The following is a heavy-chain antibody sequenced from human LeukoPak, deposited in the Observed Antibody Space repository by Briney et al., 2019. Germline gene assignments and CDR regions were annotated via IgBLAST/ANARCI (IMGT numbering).Heavy chain of an antibody. V-gene: IGHV4-61*01. D-gene: IGHD3-10*01. CDR2: IYYSGST. Sequence: SETLSLTCTVSGGSISSSSYYWSWIRQPPGKGLEWIGYIYYSGSTNYNPSLKSRVTISVDTSKNQFSLKLSSVTAADTAVYYCARIVSQRITMVRGVIIWFDPWGQGTLVTVSS. CDR1: GGSISSSSYY. CDR3: ARIVSQRITMVRGVIIWFDP. J-gene: IGHJ5*02.